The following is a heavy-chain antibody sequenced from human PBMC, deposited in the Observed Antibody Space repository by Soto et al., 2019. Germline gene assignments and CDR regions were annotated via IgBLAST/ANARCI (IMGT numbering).Heavy chain of an antibody. V-gene: IGHV3-33*01. CDR1: VFPFRSYC. J-gene: IGHJ4*02. Sequence: GGSLKLSCAASVFPFRSYCMHWVRPAPGKGLEWVAVIWYDGSNKYYADSVKGRFTISRDNSKNTLYLQMNSLRAEDTAVYYCARAPTLYWRAPVGFDYWGQGTLVTVS. D-gene: IGHD2-15*01. CDR2: IWYDGSNK. CDR3: ARAPTLYWRAPVGFDY.